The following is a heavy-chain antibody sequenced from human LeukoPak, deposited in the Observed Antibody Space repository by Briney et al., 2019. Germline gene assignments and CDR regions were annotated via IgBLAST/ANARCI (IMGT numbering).Heavy chain of an antibody. V-gene: IGHV1-18*01. D-gene: IGHD2-15*01. Sequence: ASVKVSCKASGYTFTSYGISWVRQAPGQGLEWMGWISAYNGNTNYAQKLQGRVTMTTDTSTSTAYMELRSLRSDDTAVYYCASPYPTCSGGSCYRSFEYFQHWGQGTLVTVSS. CDR2: ISAYNGNT. CDR3: ASPYPTCSGGSCYRSFEYFQH. J-gene: IGHJ1*01. CDR1: GYTFTSYG.